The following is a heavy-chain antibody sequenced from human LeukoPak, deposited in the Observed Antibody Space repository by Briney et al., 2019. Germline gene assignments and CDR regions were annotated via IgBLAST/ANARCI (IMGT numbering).Heavy chain of an antibody. CDR2: ISSDGSNT. J-gene: IGHJ4*02. CDR1: GFTFSSGY. V-gene: IGHV3-74*01. Sequence: GGSLRLSCAVSGFTFSSGYMHWVRQPPGKGPVWVSRISSDGSNTIYADSVKGRFTISRDDPRNTLYLQMNSLRDGDTAVYYCARYTGGGVYWGQGTLVTVSS. CDR3: ARYTGGGVY. D-gene: IGHD2-2*02.